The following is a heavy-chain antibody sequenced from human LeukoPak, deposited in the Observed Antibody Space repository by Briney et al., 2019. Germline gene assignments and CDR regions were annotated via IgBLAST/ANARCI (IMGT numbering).Heavy chain of an antibody. D-gene: IGHD4-23*01. V-gene: IGHV3-7*01. Sequence: GGPLRLSCAASGFTFSSYWMSWVRQAPGKGLEWVANIKQDGSEKYYVDSVKGRFTISRDNSKNTLYLQMNSLRAEDTAVYYCAKDDLYYGDKAGYLDYWGQGTLVTVSS. J-gene: IGHJ4*02. CDR1: GFTFSSYW. CDR3: AKDDLYYGDKAGYLDY. CDR2: IKQDGSEK.